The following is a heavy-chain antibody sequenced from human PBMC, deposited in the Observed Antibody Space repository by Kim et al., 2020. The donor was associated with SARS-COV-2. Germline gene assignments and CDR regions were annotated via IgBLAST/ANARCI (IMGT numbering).Heavy chain of an antibody. Sequence: GGSLRLSCAASGFTFSSSAVSWVRQAPGKGLEWVSTITASGGSTYYADSVKGRFTLSRDNSKNTLYLQMNSLRAEDTALYYCAKEPKFRGAFDIWGQGT. V-gene: IGHV3-23*01. CDR1: GFTFSSSA. CDR3: AKEPKFRGAFDI. J-gene: IGHJ3*02. CDR2: ITASGGST.